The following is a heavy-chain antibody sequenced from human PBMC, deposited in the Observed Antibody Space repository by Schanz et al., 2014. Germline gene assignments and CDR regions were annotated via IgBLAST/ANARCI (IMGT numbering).Heavy chain of an antibody. Sequence: VQLVESGGGLVQPGGSLRLSCSAFGFTFSIYVMHWVRQAPGKGLEYVTAISHDGYSTYYADSVKGRFTISRDNTKNTLYLQMNSLRAEDTAVYFCAKIERNEDWGQGTLVTVSS. V-gene: IGHV3-64*04. CDR1: GFTFSIYV. D-gene: IGHD1-1*01. CDR2: ISHDGYST. CDR3: AKIERNED. J-gene: IGHJ4*02.